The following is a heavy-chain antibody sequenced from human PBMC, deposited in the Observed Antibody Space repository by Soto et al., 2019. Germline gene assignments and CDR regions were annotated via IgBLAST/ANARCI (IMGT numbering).Heavy chain of an antibody. J-gene: IGHJ6*02. D-gene: IGHD3-16*01. CDR3: ARHLGGNHYYYGMDG. CDR2: IIPIFGTA. Sequence: QVQLLQSGAEVKKPGSSVKVSCKASGGTFSSYAISWVRQAPGQGLEWMGGIIPIFGTADYAQKFQGRVTITADDFTSTAYMELSSLRSEDTAVYYCARHLGGNHYYYGMDGWGQGTTVTVSS. V-gene: IGHV1-69*12. CDR1: GGTFSSYA.